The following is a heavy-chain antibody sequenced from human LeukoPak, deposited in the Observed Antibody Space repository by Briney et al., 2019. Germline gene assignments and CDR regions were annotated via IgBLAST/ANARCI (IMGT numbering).Heavy chain of an antibody. CDR1: GFTVINSF. D-gene: IGHD5-12*01. V-gene: IGHV3-53*01. J-gene: IGHJ3*02. CDR2: IYSGGTT. CDR3: ARSHASVVANAFDI. Sequence: GGSLRLSCAASGFTVINSFMTWVRQAPVKGLEWVSIIYSGGTTYYADSVKGRFTISRDSSKNTLYLQVNNLRAEDTAVYYCARSHASVVANAFDIWGQGTIVTVSS.